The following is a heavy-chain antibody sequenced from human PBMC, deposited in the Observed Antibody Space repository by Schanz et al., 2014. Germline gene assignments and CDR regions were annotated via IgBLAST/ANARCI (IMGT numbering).Heavy chain of an antibody. CDR3: AKGMGYCSGGTCYDYYYYGLDV. Sequence: EVQLVESGGGLVQPGGSLRLSCAVSGFTVSSNHMSWVRQAPGKGLEWVSSISSSGGYTHYADSVKGRFTISRDNSENSLYLQMNSLRADDTAVFYCAKGMGYCSGGTCYDYYYYGLDVWGQGTTVTVSS. D-gene: IGHD2-15*01. V-gene: IGHV3-21*04. J-gene: IGHJ6*02. CDR2: ISSSGGYT. CDR1: GFTVSSNH.